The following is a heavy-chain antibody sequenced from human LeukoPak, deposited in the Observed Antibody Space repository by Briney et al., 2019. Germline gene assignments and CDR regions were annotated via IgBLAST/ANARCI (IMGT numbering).Heavy chain of an antibody. J-gene: IGHJ4*02. CDR3: ARLVHPMDYYDSSGYSRDFDY. Sequence: ASVKVSCKASGYTFTCYYMHWVRQAPGQGLEWMGWINPNSGGKNYAQKFQGRVTMTRDTSISTAYMELSRLRSDDTAVYYCARLVHPMDYYDSSGYSRDFDYWGQGTLVTVSS. CDR2: INPNSGGK. CDR1: GYTFTCYY. V-gene: IGHV1-2*02. D-gene: IGHD3-22*01.